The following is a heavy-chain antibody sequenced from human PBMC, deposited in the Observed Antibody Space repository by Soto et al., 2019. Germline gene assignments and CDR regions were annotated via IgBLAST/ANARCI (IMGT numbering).Heavy chain of an antibody. CDR1: GYTFRNYG. CDR2: VSAYNRNS. V-gene: IGHV1-18*01. Sequence: QVQLVQSGSEVKKPGASVRVTCKASGYTFRNYGISWVREAPGQGLEWMGWVSAYNRNSNYAQKFEDRVIMTADTATSTAYLELRGLRSDDTAIYYCARDRQWEPRRYWGQGTLVTVSS. CDR3: ARDRQWEPRRY. D-gene: IGHD1-26*01. J-gene: IGHJ4*02.